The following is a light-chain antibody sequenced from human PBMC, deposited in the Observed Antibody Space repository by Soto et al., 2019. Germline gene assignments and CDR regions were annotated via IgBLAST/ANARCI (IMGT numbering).Light chain of an antibody. CDR1: NSNIGSHT. J-gene: IGLJ3*02. V-gene: IGLV1-44*01. CDR2: SNN. Sequence: QSVLTQPPSASGTPGQRVTISCSGSNSNIGSHTVNWYQQLPGTAPKLLIYSNNQRPSGVPDRFSGSKSGISASLAISGLQSEDEADYYCASWDDSLKGVVFGGGTKLTVL. CDR3: ASWDDSLKGVV.